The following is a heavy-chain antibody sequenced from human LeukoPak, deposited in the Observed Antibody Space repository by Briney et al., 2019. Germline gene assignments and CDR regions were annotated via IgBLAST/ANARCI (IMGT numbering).Heavy chain of an antibody. CDR1: GYTFTTYD. V-gene: IGHV1-8*01. CDR2: MNPYSGDT. D-gene: IGHD2-21*02. CDR3: ARGTCGGDCYVDY. J-gene: IGHJ4*02. Sequence: ASVKVSCKASGYTFTTYDINWVRQATGQGLEWMGWMNPYSGDTGYAQKFQGRVSMTRNTSISTAYMELSSLRFEDTAVYYCARGTCGGDCYVDYWGQGTLVTVSS.